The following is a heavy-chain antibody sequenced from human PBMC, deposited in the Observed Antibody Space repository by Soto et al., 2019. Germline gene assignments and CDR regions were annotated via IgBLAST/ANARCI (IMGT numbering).Heavy chain of an antibody. CDR2: VSGSGGGT. D-gene: IGHD1-7*01. CDR1: GFAFSAYA. CDR3: AKALFNSNYGDYFDS. V-gene: IGHV3-23*01. J-gene: IGHJ4*02. Sequence: EVQLLESGGGLVQPGGSLRLSCAASGFAFSAYALSWVRRTPGMGLEWVSGVSGSGGGTYYADSVKGRFTISRDNSKNTLYLQMYSLRAEDTAVYYCAKALFNSNYGDYFDSWGQGTLVTVSS.